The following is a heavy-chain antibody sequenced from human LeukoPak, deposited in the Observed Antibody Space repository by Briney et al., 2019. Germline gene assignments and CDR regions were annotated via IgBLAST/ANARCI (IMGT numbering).Heavy chain of an antibody. V-gene: IGHV4-34*01. J-gene: IGHJ4*02. D-gene: IGHD1-26*01. CDR3: ARSGATTISPFDY. CDR2: INHSGST. Sequence: PSETLSLTCAVYGGSFSDYYWSWIRQPPGKGLEWIGEINHSGSTNYNPSLKSRVTISVDRSKNQFSLKLSSVTAADTAVYYCARSGATTISPFDYWGQGTLVTVSS. CDR1: GGSFSDYY.